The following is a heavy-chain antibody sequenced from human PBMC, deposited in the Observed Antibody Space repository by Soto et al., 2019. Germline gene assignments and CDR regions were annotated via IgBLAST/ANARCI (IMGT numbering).Heavy chain of an antibody. CDR1: GDSINNRSYY. J-gene: IGHJ4*02. CDR3: ARQRTSVVTQAYFDS. D-gene: IGHD2-21*02. CDR2: IYYSGST. V-gene: IGHV4-39*01. Sequence: SETLSLTCTVSGDSINNRSYYWGWIRQPPGKGLEWIGSIYYSGSTYNNPSLKSRVSMSVDTSKNQFSLKLRSVTAADTALYYCARQRTSVVTQAYFDSWGQGSLVTVSS.